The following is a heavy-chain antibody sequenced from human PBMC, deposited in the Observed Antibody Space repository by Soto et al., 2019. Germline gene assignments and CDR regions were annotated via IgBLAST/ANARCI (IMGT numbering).Heavy chain of an antibody. CDR2: ISSSSSYI. D-gene: IGHD3-22*01. V-gene: IGHV3-21*01. Sequence: PGGSRRRSWAASGFTFSSYSMNWGRQAPGKGLEWVSSISSSSSYIYYADSVKGRFTISRDNAKNSLYLQMNSLRAEDTAVYYCARWAPNYYDSSGSAFDPWGQGTLVTVSS. CDR1: GFTFSSYS. J-gene: IGHJ5*02. CDR3: ARWAPNYYDSSGSAFDP.